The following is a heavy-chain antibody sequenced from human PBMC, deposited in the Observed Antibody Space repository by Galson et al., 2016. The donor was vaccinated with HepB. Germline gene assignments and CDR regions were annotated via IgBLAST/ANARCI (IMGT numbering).Heavy chain of an antibody. D-gene: IGHD3-10*01. CDR1: GGSFSDYY. CDR3: ARGPRRQVVLGLYYYYGMDV. CDR2: INHSGST. J-gene: IGHJ6*02. Sequence: CAVYGGSFSDYYWSWIRQPPGKGLEWIGEINHSGSTNCSPSLKSRVTISVDASKNQFSLKLSSVTAADTAVYYCARGPRRQVVLGLYYYYGMDVWGQGTTVTVSS. V-gene: IGHV4-34*01.